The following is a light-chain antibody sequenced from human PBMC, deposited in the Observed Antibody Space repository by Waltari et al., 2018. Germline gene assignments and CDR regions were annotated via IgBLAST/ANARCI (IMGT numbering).Light chain of an antibody. CDR3: LQHNSYPLT. CDR2: AAT. CDR1: QGISSY. J-gene: IGKJ4*01. Sequence: DIQMTQFPSSLSASVGDTVTITCRASQGISSYFNWFQQKPGKAPKLLIYAATTLQSGVPSRFSGSGSGTEFTLTISSLQPEDFAAYYCLQHNSYPLTFGGGTKVEIK. V-gene: IGKV1-17*01.